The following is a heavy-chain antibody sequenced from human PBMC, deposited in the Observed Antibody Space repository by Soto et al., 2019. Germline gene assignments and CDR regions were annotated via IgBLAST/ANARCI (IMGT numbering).Heavy chain of an antibody. J-gene: IGHJ5*02. CDR3: SRAVWYSYAFGWFDP. D-gene: IGHD3-16*01. CDR2: ISHSGST. V-gene: IGHV4-30-2*01. CDR1: GGSISSGGYY. Sequence: PSETLSLTCTVSGGSISSGGYYWSWIRQHPGKGLEWIGYISHSGSTYYNPSLRSRVTISVDRSKNHFSLKLTSVTAADTALYYCSRAVWYSYAFGWFDPWGQGTLVTVSS.